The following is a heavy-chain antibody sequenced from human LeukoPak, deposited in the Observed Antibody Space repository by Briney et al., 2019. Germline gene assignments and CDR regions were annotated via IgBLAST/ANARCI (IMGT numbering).Heavy chain of an antibody. CDR2: INHSGST. D-gene: IGHD1-26*01. CDR3: ASSVGATTSFDY. Sequence: SETLSLTCAVYGGSFSGYYWSWIRQPPGKGLEWIGEINHSGSTNYNPSLKSRVTISVDTSKNQFSLKLSSVTAADTAVYYCASSVGATTSFDYWGQGTLVTVSS. J-gene: IGHJ4*02. CDR1: GGSFSGYY. V-gene: IGHV4-34*01.